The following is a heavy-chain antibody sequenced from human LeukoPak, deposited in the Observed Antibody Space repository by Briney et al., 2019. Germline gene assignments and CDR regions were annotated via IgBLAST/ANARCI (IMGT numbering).Heavy chain of an antibody. V-gene: IGHV3-30-3*01. CDR1: GFTFSSYA. CDR2: ISYDGSNK. J-gene: IGHJ5*02. D-gene: IGHD3-10*01. CDR3: ARDLGDPLWFGSNWFDP. Sequence: GRSLRLSCAASGFTFSSYAMHWVRQAPGKGLEWVAVISYDGSNKNYADSVKGRFTISRDNSKNTLYLQMNSLRAEDTAVCYCARDLGDPLWFGSNWFDPWGQGTLVTVSS.